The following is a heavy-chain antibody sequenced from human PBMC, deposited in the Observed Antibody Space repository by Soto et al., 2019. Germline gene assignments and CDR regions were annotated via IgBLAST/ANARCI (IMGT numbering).Heavy chain of an antibody. V-gene: IGHV1-18*01. J-gene: IGHJ3*02. CDR1: GYTFTSYG. Sequence: ASVKVSCKASGYTFTSYGISWGRQAPGQGLEWMGWISAYNGNTNYAQKLQGRVTMTTDTSTSTAYMELRSLRSDDTAVYYCARVDIVVVPAAMVQGAFAIRGQGTMVPVSS. CDR2: ISAYNGNT. D-gene: IGHD2-2*03. CDR3: ARVDIVVVPAAMVQGAFAI.